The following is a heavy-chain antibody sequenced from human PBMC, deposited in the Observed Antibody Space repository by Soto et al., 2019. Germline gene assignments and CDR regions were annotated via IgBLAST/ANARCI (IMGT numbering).Heavy chain of an antibody. CDR1: GFTFSSYA. Sequence: EVQLLESGGGLVQPGGSLRLSCAASGFTFSSYAMSWVRQALGKGLEWVSAISGSGGSTYYADSVKGRFTISRDNSKNTLYLQMNSLRAEDTAVYYCAKCTAWFGELNDYWGQGTLVTVSS. V-gene: IGHV3-23*01. J-gene: IGHJ4*02. CDR3: AKCTAWFGELNDY. D-gene: IGHD3-10*01. CDR2: ISGSGGST.